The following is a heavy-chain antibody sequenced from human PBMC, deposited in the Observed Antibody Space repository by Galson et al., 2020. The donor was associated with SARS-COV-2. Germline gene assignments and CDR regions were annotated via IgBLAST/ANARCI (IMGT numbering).Heavy chain of an antibody. CDR3: ARWSLQEPFDP. J-gene: IGHJ5*02. Sequence: GGSLRLSCAASGFTFSDYYMSWIRQAPGKGLEWVSYISSSSSYTNYADSVKGRFTISRDNAKNSLYLQMNSLRAEDTAVYYCARWSLQEPFDPWGQGTLVTVSS. D-gene: IGHD1-26*01. CDR2: ISSSSSYT. CDR1: GFTFSDYY. V-gene: IGHV3-11*03.